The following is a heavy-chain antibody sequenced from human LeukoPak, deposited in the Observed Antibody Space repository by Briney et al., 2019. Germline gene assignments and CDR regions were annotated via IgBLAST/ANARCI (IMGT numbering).Heavy chain of an antibody. CDR2: INPNSGGT. V-gene: IGHV1-2*06. CDR1: GYTFTGYY. CDR3: ARDPPIAVSGTYDY. J-gene: IGHJ4*02. D-gene: IGHD6-19*01. Sequence: ASVKVSCKASGYTFTGYYMHWVRQAPGQGLEWMGRINPNSGGTKYAQKFQGRVTMTRDTSISTAYMELTRMTSDDTAIYYCARDPPIAVSGTYDYWGQGTLVTVSS.